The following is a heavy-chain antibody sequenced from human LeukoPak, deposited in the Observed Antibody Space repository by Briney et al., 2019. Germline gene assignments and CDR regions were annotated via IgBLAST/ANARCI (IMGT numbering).Heavy chain of an antibody. CDR2: IYYSGST. V-gene: IGHV4-39*02. CDR1: GGSISSSSYY. J-gene: IGHJ3*02. D-gene: IGHD6-13*01. CDR3: ARDQRLAAAGSSPWTFDI. Sequence: PSETLSLTCTVSGGSISSSSYYWSWIRQPPGKGLEWIGSIYYSGSTYYNPSLKSRVTISVDTSKNQFSLKLSSVTAADTAVYYCARDQRLAAAGSSPWTFDIWGQGTMVTVSS.